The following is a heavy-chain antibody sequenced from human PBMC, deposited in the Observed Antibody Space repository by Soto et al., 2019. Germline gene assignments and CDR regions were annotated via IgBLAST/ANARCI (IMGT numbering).Heavy chain of an antibody. D-gene: IGHD3-3*01. CDR2: IKQDGSEK. V-gene: IGHV3-7*01. Sequence: PGGALRLSCAASGFTFSSYWMSWVRPAPGKGLEWVANIKQDGSEKYYVDSVKGRFTISRDNAKNSLYLQMNSLRAEDTAVYYCARGQKYYDFWSGSKPKRAFDIWGQGTMVTVSS. CDR1: GFTFSSYW. CDR3: ARGQKYYDFWSGSKPKRAFDI. J-gene: IGHJ3*02.